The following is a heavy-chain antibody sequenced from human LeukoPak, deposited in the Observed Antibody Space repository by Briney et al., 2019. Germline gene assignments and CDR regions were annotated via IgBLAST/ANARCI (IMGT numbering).Heavy chain of an antibody. D-gene: IGHD1-26*01. CDR2: IYSVGTE. J-gene: IGHJ4*02. CDR1: GFTVSNNY. CDR3: ASQKEPATSFDY. V-gene: IGHV3-66*01. Sequence: GGSLRLSCAASGFTVSNNYMTWVRQAPGKGLEWVSVIYSVGTEYYADSVKGRFTISRDNSKNTLYLQMNSLRAEDTALYNCASQKEPATSFDYWGQGTLVTVS.